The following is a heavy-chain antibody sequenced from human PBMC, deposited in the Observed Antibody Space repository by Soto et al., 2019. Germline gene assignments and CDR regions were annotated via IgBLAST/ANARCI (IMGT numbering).Heavy chain of an antibody. Sequence: SETLSLTCAVYGGSFSGYYWSWIRQPPGKGLEWIGEINHSGSTNYNPSLKSRVTISVDTSKNQFSLKLSSVTAADTAVYYCARGTVVVPAYYMDVWGKRTTVTVSS. D-gene: IGHD2-2*01. CDR1: GGSFSGYY. CDR2: INHSGST. CDR3: ARGTVVVPAYYMDV. J-gene: IGHJ6*03. V-gene: IGHV4-34*01.